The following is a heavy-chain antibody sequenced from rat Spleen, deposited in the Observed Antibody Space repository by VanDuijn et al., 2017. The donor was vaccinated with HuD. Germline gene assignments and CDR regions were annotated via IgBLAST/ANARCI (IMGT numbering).Heavy chain of an antibody. J-gene: IGHJ2*01. CDR1: GFTFSDYA. CDR3: ARYYGYNGYYFDY. Sequence: EVQLVESGGGLVQPGRSLKLSCAASGFTFSDYAMAWVRQAPKKGLEWVATIIYDGSSTYYRDSVKGRFTISRDNAKSTLYLQMDSLRSEDTATYYCARYYGYNGYYFDYWGQGVMVTVSS. D-gene: IGHD1-9*01. CDR2: IIYDGSST. V-gene: IGHV5-17*01.